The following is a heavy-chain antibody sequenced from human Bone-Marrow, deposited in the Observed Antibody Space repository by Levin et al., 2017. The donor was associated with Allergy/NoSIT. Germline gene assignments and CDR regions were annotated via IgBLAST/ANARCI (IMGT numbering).Heavy chain of an antibody. CDR3: AKGGDYVWGSYRPEEKYYFDY. Sequence: GGSLRLSCAASGFTFSDYGMHWVRQAPGKGLEWVAIISYDAYSKYYADSVKGRFTNSRDNSKNTLYLQMNSLRPEDTAVYYCAKGGDYVWGSYRPEEKYYFDYWGRGTLVTVSS. J-gene: IGHJ4*02. D-gene: IGHD3-16*02. CDR1: GFTFSDYG. V-gene: IGHV3-30*18. CDR2: ISYDAYSK.